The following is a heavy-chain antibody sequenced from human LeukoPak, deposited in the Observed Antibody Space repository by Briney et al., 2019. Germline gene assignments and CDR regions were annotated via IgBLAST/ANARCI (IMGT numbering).Heavy chain of an antibody. Sequence: ASVKVSCKASGYTFTDYDIYWVRQAPGQGLEYMGWLNPNSGGTNYAQKFQGRVTMTRDTSISTAYMELSRLRSDDTAIHYCAREFLGGKGCLDPWGQGTLVTVSS. CDR1: GYTFTDYD. D-gene: IGHD3-16*01. CDR2: LNPNSGGT. CDR3: AREFLGGKGCLDP. V-gene: IGHV1-2*02. J-gene: IGHJ5*02.